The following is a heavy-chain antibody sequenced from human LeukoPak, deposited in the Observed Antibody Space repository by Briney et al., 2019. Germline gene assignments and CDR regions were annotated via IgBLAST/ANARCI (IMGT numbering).Heavy chain of an antibody. V-gene: IGHV1-2*02. CDR3: ARGHSDIWYSLGH. Sequence: ASVKISCKTSGYTFTGYYIHWVRQASGQGLEWVAWINPNSGGTKYSQQFQGRVTLTRDTSISTAYMELSRLTSDDTAVYYCARGHSDIWYSLGHWGQGTLVTVSA. CDR2: INPNSGGT. CDR1: GYTFTGYY. D-gene: IGHD1-26*01. J-gene: IGHJ4*02.